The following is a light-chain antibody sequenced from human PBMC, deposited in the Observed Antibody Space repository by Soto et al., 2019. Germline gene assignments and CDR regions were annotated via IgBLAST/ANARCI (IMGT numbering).Light chain of an antibody. CDR2: EGH. CDR3: AAWDDSLNGLYV. V-gene: IGLV2-14*02. CDR1: SGYVGTYSL. J-gene: IGLJ1*01. Sequence: QSVLAQPASVSGSPGQSITISCTGASGYVGTYSLVSWYQQHPGKAPKVVIYEGHKRPSGVPDRFSGSKSGTSASLAISGLQSEDEADYYCAAWDDSLNGLYVFGSGTKVTVL.